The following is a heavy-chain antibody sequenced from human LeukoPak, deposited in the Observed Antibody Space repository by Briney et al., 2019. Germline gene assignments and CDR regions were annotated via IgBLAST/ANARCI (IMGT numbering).Heavy chain of an antibody. J-gene: IGHJ4*02. V-gene: IGHV4-31*03. Sequence: SQTLSLTCTVSGGSISSGGYYWSWIRQHPGKGLEWIGYIYYSGSTYYNLSLKSRVTISVDTSKNQFSLKLSSVTAADTAVYYCARWAQQLYYFDYWGQGTLITVSS. CDR1: GGSISSGGYY. D-gene: IGHD6-13*01. CDR3: ARWAQQLYYFDY. CDR2: IYYSGST.